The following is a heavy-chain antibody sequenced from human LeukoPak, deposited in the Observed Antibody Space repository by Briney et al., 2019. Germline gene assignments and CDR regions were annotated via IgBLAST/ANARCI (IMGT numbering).Heavy chain of an antibody. CDR3: ARGVTAIWGAFDI. CDR1: GGSISSGDYY. J-gene: IGHJ3*02. CDR2: IYYSGLT. D-gene: IGHD2-21*02. V-gene: IGHV4-30-4*01. Sequence: KPSQTLSLTCTVSGGSISSGDYYSRWIRQPPGKGLEWIGCIYYSGLTYYNPSLKSRVTISVDTSKNQFSLKLSSVTAADTAVYYCARGVTAIWGAFDIWGQGTMVTVSS.